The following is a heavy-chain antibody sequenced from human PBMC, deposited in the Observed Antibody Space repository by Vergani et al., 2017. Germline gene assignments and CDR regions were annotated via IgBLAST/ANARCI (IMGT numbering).Heavy chain of an antibody. V-gene: IGHV1-46*01. J-gene: IGHJ6*02. CDR1: GYPFTSHY. Sequence: QVQLVQSGAEVKKPGASVKVSCKASGYPFTSHYMHWVRQAPGQGLEWMGIINPSGGSTSYAQKFQGRVTMTRDTSTSTGHMELSSLRSEDTAVYYCARMIAAAGTGLVSVYYYGMDVWGQGTTVTVSS. D-gene: IGHD6-13*01. CDR3: ARMIAAAGTGLVSVYYYGMDV. CDR2: INPSGGST.